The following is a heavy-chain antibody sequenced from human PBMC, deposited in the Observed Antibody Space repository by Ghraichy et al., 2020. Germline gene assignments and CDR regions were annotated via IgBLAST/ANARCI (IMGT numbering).Heavy chain of an antibody. Sequence: GGSLRLSCAASGFTFSSYGMHWVRQAPGKGLEWVAVIWYDGSNKYYADSVKGRFTISRDNSKNTLYLQMNSLRAEDTAVYYCARDPGATSSSWYSYYFDYWGQGTLVTVSS. CDR2: IWYDGSNK. J-gene: IGHJ4*02. CDR1: GFTFSSYG. D-gene: IGHD6-13*01. CDR3: ARDPGATSSSWYSYYFDY. V-gene: IGHV3-33*01.